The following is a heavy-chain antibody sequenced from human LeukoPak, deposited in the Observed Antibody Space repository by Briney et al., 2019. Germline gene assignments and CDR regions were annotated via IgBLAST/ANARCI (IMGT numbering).Heavy chain of an antibody. CDR3: ARDLGFYDILTGYPPVDV. CDR2: ISAYNGNT. Sequence: GASVTVSCKASGYTFTSYGISWVRQAPGQGLEWMGWISAYNGNTNYAQKLQGRVTMTTDTSTSKAYMELRSLRSDDTAVYYCARDLGFYDILTGYPPVDVWGQGTTVTVSS. D-gene: IGHD3-9*01. CDR1: GYTFTSYG. J-gene: IGHJ6*02. V-gene: IGHV1-18*01.